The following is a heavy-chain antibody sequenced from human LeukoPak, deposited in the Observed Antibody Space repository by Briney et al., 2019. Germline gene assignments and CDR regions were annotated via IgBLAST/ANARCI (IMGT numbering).Heavy chain of an antibody. J-gene: IGHJ3*02. CDR3: ARQPGLAAFDI. CDR1: PDSISSSSHY. CDR2: IYYSGRT. Sequence: SETLSLTCSVSPDSISSSSHYWGWIRQPPGRGLEWVGSIYYSGRTYYNPSLQSRVTIPVDTSKNQFSLKLDSVTAADTAVFYCARQPGLAAFDIWGQGTLVTVSS. V-gene: IGHV4-39*01.